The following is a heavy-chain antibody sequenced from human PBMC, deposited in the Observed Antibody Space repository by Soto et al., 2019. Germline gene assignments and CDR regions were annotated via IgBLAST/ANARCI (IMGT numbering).Heavy chain of an antibody. Sequence: QVQLVESGGGVVQPGRSLRLSCAASGFTFSSYGMHWVRQAPGKGLEWVAVISYDGSNKYYADSVKGRFTISRDNSKNTRYLQMNSLRAEDTAVYYCAKEAYYGSGSYDYYGMDVWGQGTTVTVSS. CDR3: AKEAYYGSGSYDYYGMDV. D-gene: IGHD3-10*01. V-gene: IGHV3-30*18. CDR1: GFTFSSYG. CDR2: ISYDGSNK. J-gene: IGHJ6*02.